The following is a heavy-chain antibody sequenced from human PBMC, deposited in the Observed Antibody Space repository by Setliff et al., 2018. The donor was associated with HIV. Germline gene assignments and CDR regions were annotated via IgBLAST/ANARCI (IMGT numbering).Heavy chain of an antibody. CDR1: TFDDYA. J-gene: IGHJ4*02. CDR2: INWNSGSI. V-gene: IGHV3-9*01. Sequence: TFDDYAMHWVRQAPGKGLEWVSAINWNSGSIGYAVSVMGRFTVSRDNAKNSLYLQMNSLRTEDTALYYCVKGDCTSSSCELESWGQGTLVTVSS. CDR3: VKGDCTSSSCELES. D-gene: IGHD2-2*01.